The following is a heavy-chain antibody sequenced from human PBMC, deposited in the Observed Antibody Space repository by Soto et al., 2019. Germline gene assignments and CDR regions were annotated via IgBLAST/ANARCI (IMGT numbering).Heavy chain of an antibody. CDR2: IWYDGSNK. J-gene: IGHJ3*02. CDR1: GFTFSSYG. D-gene: IGHD2-21*02. Sequence: QVQLVESGGGVVQPGRSLRLSCAASGFTFSSYGIHWVRQAPGKGLEWVAIIWYDGSNKYYADSVQGRFTISRDNSKNTLYLQMSSLRAEDTAVYYCARDDYCGGDCYSGEGAFDIWGQGTMVTVSS. CDR3: ARDDYCGGDCYSGEGAFDI. V-gene: IGHV3-33*01.